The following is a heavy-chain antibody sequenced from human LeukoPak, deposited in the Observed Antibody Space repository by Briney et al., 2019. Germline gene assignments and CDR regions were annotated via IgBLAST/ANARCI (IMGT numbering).Heavy chain of an antibody. CDR2: INPNSGGT. CDR3: ARDESITIFGVVIRGRNYYGMDV. J-gene: IGHJ6*02. Sequence: ASVKVSCKASGYTFTGYYMHWVRQAPGQGLEWMGWINPNSGGTNYAQKFQGRVTMTRDTSISTAYMELSGLRSDDTAVYYCARDESITIFGVVIRGRNYYGMDVWGQGTTVTVSS. D-gene: IGHD3-3*01. V-gene: IGHV1-2*02. CDR1: GYTFTGYY.